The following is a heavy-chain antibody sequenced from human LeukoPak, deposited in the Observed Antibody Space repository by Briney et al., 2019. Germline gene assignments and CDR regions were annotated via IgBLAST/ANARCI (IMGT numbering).Heavy chain of an antibody. CDR3: ARVSGSLVLAPYYGSGSLFDY. Sequence: ASVKASCKASGYTFTSYGISWVRQAPGQRLEWMGWISAYNGNTNYAQKLQGRVTITTDTSTSTAYMELRSLRSDDTAVYYCARVSGSLVLAPYYGSGSLFDYWGQGTLVTVSS. V-gene: IGHV1-18*01. J-gene: IGHJ4*02. CDR2: ISAYNGNT. CDR1: GYTFTSYG. D-gene: IGHD3-10*01.